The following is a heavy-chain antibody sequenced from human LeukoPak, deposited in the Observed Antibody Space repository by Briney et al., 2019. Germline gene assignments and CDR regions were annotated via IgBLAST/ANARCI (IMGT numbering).Heavy chain of an antibody. D-gene: IGHD2-15*01. CDR1: GFTFSSYG. J-gene: IGHJ4*02. CDR3: ANFGARQSRCSGGSCQSFDY. CDR2: IYNDGSQE. V-gene: IGHV3-30*02. Sequence: GGSLRLSCTASGFTFSSYGMHWVRQAPGKGLEWVTFIYNDGSQEYYADSVKGRFSISRDNSKNTLYLQMNSLRAEDTAVYYCANFGARQSRCSGGSCQSFDYWGQGTLVTVSS.